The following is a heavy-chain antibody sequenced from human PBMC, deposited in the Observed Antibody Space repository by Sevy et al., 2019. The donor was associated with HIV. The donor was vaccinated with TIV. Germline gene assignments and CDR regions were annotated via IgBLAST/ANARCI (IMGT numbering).Heavy chain of an antibody. CDR1: GGSIRTYY. D-gene: IGHD3-3*01. J-gene: IGHJ5*02. V-gene: IGHV4-59*01. CDR2: IFDSGST. Sequence: SETLSLTCTVSGGSIRTYYWSWIRQAPGKGLEWIGDIFDSGSTDYNSSLKSRVTISADTSKNQLSLKLTSVTAADTAIYYSARTHGALLRFLEDKWFDPWGQGSLVTVSS. CDR3: ARTHGALLRFLEDKWFDP.